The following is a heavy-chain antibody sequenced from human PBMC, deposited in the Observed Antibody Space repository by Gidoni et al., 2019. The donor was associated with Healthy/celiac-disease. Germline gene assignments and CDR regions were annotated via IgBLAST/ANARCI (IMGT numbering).Heavy chain of an antibody. CDR3: ARLDSFGDSGYYFDY. D-gene: IGHD4-17*01. Sequence: GKGLEWMGIIYPGDSDTRYSPSFQGQVTISADKSISTAYLQWSSLKASDTAMYYCARLDSFGDSGYYFDYWGQGTLVTVSS. J-gene: IGHJ4*02. V-gene: IGHV5-51*01. CDR2: IYPGDSDT.